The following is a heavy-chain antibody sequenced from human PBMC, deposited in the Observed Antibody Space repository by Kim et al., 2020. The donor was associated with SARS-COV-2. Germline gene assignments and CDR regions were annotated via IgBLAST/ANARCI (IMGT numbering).Heavy chain of an antibody. CDR2: ISGSGEST. J-gene: IGHJ4*02. Sequence: GGSLRLSCAASGITFTSYTMSWVRQAPGKGPEWVSGISGSGESTYYADSVKGRFTISRDNSKNTLYLQMNSLRAEDTAVYSCAKDEGVGYNWAPFHYWGQGTLVTVSS. CDR3: AKDEGVGYNWAPFHY. CDR1: GITFTSYT. V-gene: IGHV3-23*01. D-gene: IGHD1-1*01.